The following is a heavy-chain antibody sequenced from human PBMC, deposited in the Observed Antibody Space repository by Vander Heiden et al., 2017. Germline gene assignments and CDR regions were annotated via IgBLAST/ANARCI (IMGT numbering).Heavy chain of an antibody. CDR2: IRSKANSYAT. D-gene: IGHD4-17*01. V-gene: IGHV3-73*02. J-gene: IGHJ4*02. CDR3: TSTTVTTRRGADY. Sequence: EVQLVESGGGLVQPGGALTLSCAASGFTFSGSAMHWVRQASGKGLEWVGRIRSKANSYATAYAASVKGRFTISRDDSKNTAYLQMNSLKTEDTAVYYCTSTTVTTRRGADYWCQGTLVTVSS. CDR1: GFTFSGSA.